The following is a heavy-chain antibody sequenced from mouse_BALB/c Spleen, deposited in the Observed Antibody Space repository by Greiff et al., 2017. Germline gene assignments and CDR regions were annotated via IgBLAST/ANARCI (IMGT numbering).Heavy chain of an antibody. CDR1: GFTFSSYA. V-gene: IGHV5-9-3*01. CDR2: ISSGGSYT. Sequence: EVKVVESGGGLVKPGGSLKLSCAASGFTFSSYAMSWVRQTPEKRLEWVATISSGGSYTYYPDSVKGRFTISRDNAKNTLYLQMSSLRSEDTAMYYCARHSDFDYWGQGTTLTVSS. CDR3: ARHSDFDY. J-gene: IGHJ2*01.